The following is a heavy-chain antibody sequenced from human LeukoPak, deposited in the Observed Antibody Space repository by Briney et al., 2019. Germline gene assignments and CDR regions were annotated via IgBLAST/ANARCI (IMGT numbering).Heavy chain of an antibody. CDR1: GFTFSSYG. V-gene: IGHV3-30*02. CDR2: IRYDGSNK. D-gene: IGHD3-22*01. Sequence: GGSLRLSCAASGFTFSSYGMHWVRQAPGKGLEWVAFIRYDGSNKYYADSVKGRFTISRDNSKNTLYLQMNSLRAEDTAVYYCAKAYHYYDSSGYSDSWGQGTLVTVSS. J-gene: IGHJ4*02. CDR3: AKAYHYYDSSGYSDS.